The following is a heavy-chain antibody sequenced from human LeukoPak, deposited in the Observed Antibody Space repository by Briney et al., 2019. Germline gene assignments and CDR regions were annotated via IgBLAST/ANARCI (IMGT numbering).Heavy chain of an antibody. CDR2: INYSGST. CDR1: GGSIIGGTSY. V-gene: IGHV4-39*01. Sequence: ASETLSLTCTVSGGSIIGGTSYWGWIRQPPGKGLDWIGIINYSGSTYYNPSLRSRVTISVDTSKNQFSLKLNSVTASDTAVYYCARGYDYWGQGTLVTVSS. CDR3: ARGYDY. D-gene: IGHD3-22*01. J-gene: IGHJ4*02.